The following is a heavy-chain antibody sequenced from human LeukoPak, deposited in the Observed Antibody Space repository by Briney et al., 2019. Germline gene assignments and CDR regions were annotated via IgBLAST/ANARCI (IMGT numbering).Heavy chain of an antibody. V-gene: IGHV4-4*07. Sequence: SETLSLTCTVSGGSISNYFWSWVRQPAGKGLEWIGRIYSTGRSDYNPSLKSRITMSVDTSKNQFSLKLSSVTAADTAVYYCARRAGAYSHPYDYWGQGTLVTVSS. J-gene: IGHJ4*02. CDR1: GGSISNYF. CDR3: ARRAGAYSHPYDY. D-gene: IGHD4/OR15-4a*01. CDR2: IYSTGRS.